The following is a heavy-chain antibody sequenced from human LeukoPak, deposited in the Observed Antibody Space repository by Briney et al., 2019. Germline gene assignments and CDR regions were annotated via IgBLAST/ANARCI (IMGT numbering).Heavy chain of an antibody. CDR2: INGDGTTP. Sequence: PGGSLRLSCAASGFTFSSYSMNWVRQAPGKGLMWVSRINGDGTTPRDADSVKGRFTTSRDNAKNTLFLQMNSLRAEDTAVYFCAREWKGALDFWGQGTLVTVSS. J-gene: IGHJ4*02. CDR3: AREWKGALDF. D-gene: IGHD1-1*01. CDR1: GFTFSSYS. V-gene: IGHV3-74*01.